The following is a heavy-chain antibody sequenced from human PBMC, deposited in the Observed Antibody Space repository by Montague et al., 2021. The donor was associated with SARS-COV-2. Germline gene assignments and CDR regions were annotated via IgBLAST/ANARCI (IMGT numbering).Heavy chain of an antibody. Sequence: SLRLSCAASGFTFSSYAMHWVRQAPGKGLEWVAVISYDGNNKYYADSVKGRFTISRDNSKNTLYLQMNSLRAEDTAVYYCATSLLWFGELFAWGQGTLVTVSS. J-gene: IGHJ5*02. CDR2: ISYDGNNK. CDR3: ATSLLWFGELFA. D-gene: IGHD3-10*01. CDR1: GFTFSSYA. V-gene: IGHV3-30-3*01.